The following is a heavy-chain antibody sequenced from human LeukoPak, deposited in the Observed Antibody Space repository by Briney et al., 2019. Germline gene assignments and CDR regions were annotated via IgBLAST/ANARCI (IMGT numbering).Heavy chain of an antibody. D-gene: IGHD6-6*01. Sequence: GGSLRLSCAASGFTFSSYAMSWIRQAPGKGLEWVSYISSSGSTIYYADSVKGRFTISRDNAKNSLYLQMNSLRAEDTAVYYCARIDSSSSSINYWGQGTLVTVSS. CDR3: ARIDSSSSSINY. V-gene: IGHV3-11*04. CDR2: ISSSGSTI. J-gene: IGHJ4*02. CDR1: GFTFSSYA.